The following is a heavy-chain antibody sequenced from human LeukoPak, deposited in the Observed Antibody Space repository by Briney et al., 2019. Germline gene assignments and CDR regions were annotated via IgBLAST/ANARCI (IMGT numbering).Heavy chain of an antibody. V-gene: IGHV4-39*07. CDR1: GGSISSSNHY. CDR2: IYYTGNT. Sequence: PSETLSLTCTVSGGSISSSNHYWGWIRQPPGKGLEWIGSIYYTGNTYYNPSLKSRVTISVDTSKNQFSLRLNSATAADTAVYYCARDDYNRGLRAFHIWGQGTMVTVSS. J-gene: IGHJ3*02. CDR3: ARDDYNRGLRAFHI. D-gene: IGHD2/OR15-2a*01.